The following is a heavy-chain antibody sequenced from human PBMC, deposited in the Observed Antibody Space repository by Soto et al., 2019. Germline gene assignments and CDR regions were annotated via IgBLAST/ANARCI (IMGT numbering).Heavy chain of an antibody. CDR2: ISGSGSS. CDR1: GFTFSSYA. V-gene: IGHV3-23*01. D-gene: IGHD3-22*01. J-gene: IGHJ4*02. CDR3: AKIGSSGWATFDY. Sequence: EVQLLESGGGLVQPGGSLRLSCAASGFTFSSYAMSWVRQAPGKGLEWVSIISGSGSSFYLDSVKGRFTISRDISKNTLFLKMNSLRVDDTAVYYCAKIGSSGWATFDYWGQGTLVTVSS.